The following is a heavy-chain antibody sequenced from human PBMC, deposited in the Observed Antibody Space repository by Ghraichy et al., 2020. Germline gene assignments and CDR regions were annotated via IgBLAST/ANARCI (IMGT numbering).Heavy chain of an antibody. CDR2: ISSRSTTI. CDR3: ARAFGVVRFVYNYGLDV. CDR1: GFTLRSYS. Sequence: GGSLRLSCAGSGFTLRSYSMNWVRQAPGKGLEWVSYISSRSTTIYYADSVKGRFTISRDNAKNSLYLQMNSLRAEDTAVYYCARAFGVVRFVYNYGLDVWGQGTTVTVSS. V-gene: IGHV3-48*04. J-gene: IGHJ6*02. D-gene: IGHD3-3*01.